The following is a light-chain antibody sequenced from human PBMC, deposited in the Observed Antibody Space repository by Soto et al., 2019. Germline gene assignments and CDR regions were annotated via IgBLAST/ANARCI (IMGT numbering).Light chain of an antibody. CDR3: TSYTSSTNLFV. CDR1: SSDVGGYDY. Sequence: QAVVTQPASVSGSPGQSITISCTGTSSDVGGYDYVSWYQQRPGKVPKLLIYEVTNRPSGVSDRFSGSKSGNTASLTISGLQAEDEADYYCTSYTSSTNLFVFGTGTKLTVL. J-gene: IGLJ1*01. V-gene: IGLV2-14*01. CDR2: EVT.